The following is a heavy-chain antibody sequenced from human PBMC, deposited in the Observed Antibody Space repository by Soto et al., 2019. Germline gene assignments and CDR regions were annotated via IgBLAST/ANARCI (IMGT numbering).Heavy chain of an antibody. D-gene: IGHD1-1*01. V-gene: IGHV3-23*01. CDR3: AKQRPGRSKRRPHHYYYYYMDV. Sequence: EVQLLESGGGLVQPGGSLRLSCAASGLTFSSYAMTWVRQAPGKGLEWVSAISGSGGSTYYADSVKGRFTISRDNSKNTLYLQMNSLRAEDTAVYYCAKQRPGRSKRRPHHYYYYYMDVWGKGTTVTVSS. J-gene: IGHJ6*03. CDR1: GLTFSSYA. CDR2: ISGSGGST.